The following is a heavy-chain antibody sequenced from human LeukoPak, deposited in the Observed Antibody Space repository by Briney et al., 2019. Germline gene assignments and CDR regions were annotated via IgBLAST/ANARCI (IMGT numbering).Heavy chain of an antibody. CDR3: AREAVRYCGGDCQVDY. D-gene: IGHD2-21*02. CDR2: INPNSGGT. V-gene: IGHV1-2*02. CDR1: GYIFTDYY. J-gene: IGHJ4*02. Sequence: ASVKVSCKASGYIFTDYYIHWVRQAPGQGLEWMGWINPNSGGTNYAQEFQGRVTMTRDTSITTTYMDLSRLKSDDTAVYYCAREAVRYCGGDCQVDYWAREPWSPSPQ.